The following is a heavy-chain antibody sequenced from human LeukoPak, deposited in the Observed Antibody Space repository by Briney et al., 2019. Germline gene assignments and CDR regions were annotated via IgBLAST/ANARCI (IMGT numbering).Heavy chain of an antibody. Sequence: GGSLRLSCAASGFTFSSYAMSWVRQAPGKGLEWVSAISSSGGSTYYADSVKGRFTISRDNSKNTLYLQMNSLRAEDTAVYYCAKDGSYGSGSSPPDYFDYWGQGTLVTVSS. CDR2: ISSSGGST. J-gene: IGHJ4*02. CDR1: GFTFSSYA. CDR3: AKDGSYGSGSSPPDYFDY. V-gene: IGHV3-23*01. D-gene: IGHD3-10*01.